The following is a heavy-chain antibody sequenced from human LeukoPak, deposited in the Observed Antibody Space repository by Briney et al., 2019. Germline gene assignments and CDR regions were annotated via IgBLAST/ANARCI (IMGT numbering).Heavy chain of an antibody. CDR2: IFYSGST. D-gene: IGHD3-9*01. CDR3: ARLRESTKLRYFDWFSHTGPLYDAFDT. Sequence: SETLSLTCTVSGYSISNGHYWGWIRQPPGKGLEWIGSIFYSGSTYYNPPLNSRVTISVDTSKNQISMRLSSVNAADTAVYYCARLRESTKLRYFDWFSHTGPLYDAFDTWGQGTMVTVSS. V-gene: IGHV4-38-2*02. J-gene: IGHJ3*02. CDR1: GYSISNGHY.